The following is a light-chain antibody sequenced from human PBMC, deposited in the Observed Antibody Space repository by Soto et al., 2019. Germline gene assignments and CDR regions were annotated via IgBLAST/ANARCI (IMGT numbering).Light chain of an antibody. CDR2: AAS. CDR3: QKYNSAPLT. J-gene: IGKJ4*01. CDR1: QGIGVY. Sequence: DIQMTQSPSSLSASFGDRVTITCRASQGIGVYLAWFQQRPGNAPKLLIYAASTLQSGVPSRFRGSGSGTDFTLTISSLQPEDVATYYCQKYNSAPLTFGGGTKVEIK. V-gene: IGKV1-27*01.